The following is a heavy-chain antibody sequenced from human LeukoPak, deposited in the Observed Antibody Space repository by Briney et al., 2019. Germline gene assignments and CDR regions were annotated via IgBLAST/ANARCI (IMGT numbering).Heavy chain of an antibody. CDR1: GFTFNNYW. J-gene: IGHJ4*02. V-gene: IGHV3-7*01. Sequence: PGGSLRLSCAASGFTFNNYWMSWVRQAPGKGLEWVANIKQDGSEKNYVDSVKGRFTISRDNAKTSLYLQMNSLRAEDTAVYYCARDFDYWGQGTLVTVSS. CDR3: ARDFDY. CDR2: IKQDGSEK.